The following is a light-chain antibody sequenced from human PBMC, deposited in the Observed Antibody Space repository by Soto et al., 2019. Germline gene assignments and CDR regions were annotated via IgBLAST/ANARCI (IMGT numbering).Light chain of an antibody. CDR2: GAS. CDR3: HQLNNYPLT. CDR1: QSVDSN. Sequence: EIVMTQSPATLSVSAGEGATLSCRASQSVDSNVAWYQMKPGQAPRLLIYGASSRATGIPDRFSGSGSGTDFTLTISSLQPEDFATYYCHQLNNYPLTFGGGTKVDIK. V-gene: IGKV3D-15*01. J-gene: IGKJ4*01.